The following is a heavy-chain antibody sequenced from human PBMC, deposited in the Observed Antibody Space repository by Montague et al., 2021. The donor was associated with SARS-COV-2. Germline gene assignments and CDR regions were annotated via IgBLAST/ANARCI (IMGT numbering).Heavy chain of an antibody. D-gene: IGHD4-17*01. CDR1: GFSLSTNGVG. CDR2: IYWDDDK. Sequence: PALVKPTQTLTLTCTFSGFSLSTNGVGVGWIRQPPGKALEWLALIYWDDDKRYSPSLKSRLTFTKDTSKNQVVLTMTNMDPIDTATYYCARSYGDYRDSYFDYWGQGTLVTVSS. CDR3: ARSYGDYRDSYFDY. V-gene: IGHV2-5*02. J-gene: IGHJ4*02.